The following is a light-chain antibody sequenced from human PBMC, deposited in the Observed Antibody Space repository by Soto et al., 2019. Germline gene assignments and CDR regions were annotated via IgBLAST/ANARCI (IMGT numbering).Light chain of an antibody. CDR2: DAS. CDR3: QQRSNRIT. V-gene: IGKV3-11*01. J-gene: IGKJ3*01. Sequence: EIVLTQSPATLSLSPGERATLSCRASQSVSSYLAWYQQKPGQAPRLLIYDASNRATGIPARFSGSGSGTDFTLTISSLEPEDFAVYYCQQRSNRITLGPGTKVDIK. CDR1: QSVSSY.